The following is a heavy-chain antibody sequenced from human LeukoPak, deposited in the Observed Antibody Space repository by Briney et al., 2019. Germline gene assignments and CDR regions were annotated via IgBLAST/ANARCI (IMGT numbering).Heavy chain of an antibody. CDR1: GFSFSDYY. J-gene: IGHJ3*02. Sequence: GGSLRLSCAASGFSFSDYYMGWTRQAPGKGLEWISYITSSGSSTYYAECVEGRFTISRDNTKNSLYLQMNSLRADDTAVYYCARAHWDGFDIWGQGTMVTVSS. CDR3: ARAHWDGFDI. V-gene: IGHV3-11*04. CDR2: ITSSGSST.